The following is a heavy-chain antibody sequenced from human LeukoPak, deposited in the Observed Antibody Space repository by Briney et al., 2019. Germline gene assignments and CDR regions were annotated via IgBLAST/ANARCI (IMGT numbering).Heavy chain of an antibody. J-gene: IGHJ5*02. Sequence: GESLKISCKGSGYSFTSYWIGWVRQMPGKGLEWMGIIYPGDSDTRYSPSFQGQVTISADRSISTAYLQWSSLKASDTAMYYCARRRSAAGTQGGFDPWGQGTLVTVSS. D-gene: IGHD6-13*01. V-gene: IGHV5-51*01. CDR3: ARRRSAAGTQGGFDP. CDR2: IYPGDSDT. CDR1: GYSFTSYW.